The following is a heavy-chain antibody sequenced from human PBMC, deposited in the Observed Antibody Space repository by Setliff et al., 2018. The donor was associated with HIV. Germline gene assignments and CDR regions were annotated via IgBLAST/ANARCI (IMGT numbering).Heavy chain of an antibody. CDR1: EFTFSIYT. CDR2: ISSSSSYI. D-gene: IGHD2-15*01. Sequence: KPSETLRLSCAASEFTFSIYTMNWVRQAPGKGLEWVASISSSSSYIYYADSVKGRFTISRDNAKNSLYLQMNSLRAEDTAVYYCENPGWDCSVGSCYEGGGYWGQGTLVTVSS. J-gene: IGHJ4*02. V-gene: IGHV3-21*01. CDR3: ENPGWDCSVGSCYEGGGY.